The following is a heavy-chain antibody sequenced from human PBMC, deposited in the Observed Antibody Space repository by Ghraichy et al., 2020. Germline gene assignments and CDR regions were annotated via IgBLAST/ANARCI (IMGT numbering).Heavy chain of an antibody. CDR1: GFAFSNFG. Sequence: LSLTCAASGFAFSNFGMHWVRQAPGKGLEWVAVMSYDGINAYYADSVKGRFTISRDNSRHSLVLQMNRLRPDDTGVYFCAKQAGRGYLYYYMDVWGKGTPVTVSS. D-gene: IGHD3-22*01. J-gene: IGHJ6*03. CDR2: MSYDGINA. CDR3: AKQAGRGYLYYYMDV. V-gene: IGHV3-30*18.